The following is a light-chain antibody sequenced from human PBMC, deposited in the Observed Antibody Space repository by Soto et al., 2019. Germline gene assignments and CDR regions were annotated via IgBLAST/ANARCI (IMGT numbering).Light chain of an antibody. CDR3: QQRSDWPRT. J-gene: IGKJ2*01. Sequence: EIVLTQSPGTLSLSPGESATLSCRASQSVSSSYLALYQQTPGQAPRLLINDASNRATGIPARFSGSGSGTDFTLTISSIEPEDFAVYYCQQRSDWPRTFGQGTKVDI. CDR2: DAS. CDR1: QSVSSSY. V-gene: IGKV3D-20*02.